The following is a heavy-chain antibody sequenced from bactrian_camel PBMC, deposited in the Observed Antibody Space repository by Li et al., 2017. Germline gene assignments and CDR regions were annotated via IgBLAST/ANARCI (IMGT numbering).Heavy chain of an antibody. D-gene: IGHD5*01. CDR2: RVSDGST. V-gene: IGHV3S53*01. J-gene: IGHJ4*01. CDR3: AAATTSGGPVAYGPWVEAY. CDR1: GLNYRNYC. Sequence: HVQLVESGGRSVQAGGSLRLSCAVSGLNYRNYCMAWFRQAPGKEREGVVSRVSDGSTSYADSVKGRFTISKDNAKNTMYLQMNSLRPEDTAVYYCAAATTSGGPVAYGPWVEAYWGQGTQVTVS.